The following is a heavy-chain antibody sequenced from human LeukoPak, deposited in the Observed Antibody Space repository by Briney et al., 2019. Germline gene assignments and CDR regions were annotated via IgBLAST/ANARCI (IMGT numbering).Heavy chain of an antibody. D-gene: IGHD3-10*01. Sequence: RASVKVSCKASGYTFTGYYMHWVRQAPGQGLEWMGWINPNSGGTNYAQKFQGRVTMTRDTSISTAYMELSRLRSDDTAVYYCARGLRDSLLWFGELPPSFDYWGQGTLVTVSS. CDR1: GYTFTGYY. CDR3: ARGLRDSLLWFGELPPSFDY. CDR2: INPNSGGT. V-gene: IGHV1-2*02. J-gene: IGHJ4*02.